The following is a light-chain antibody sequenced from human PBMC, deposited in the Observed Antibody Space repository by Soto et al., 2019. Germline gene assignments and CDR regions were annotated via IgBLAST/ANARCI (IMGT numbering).Light chain of an antibody. V-gene: IGKV1-39*01. CDR2: AAS. CDR3: QQSYTAPWS. CDR1: QSVRKF. J-gene: IGKJ1*01. Sequence: QSTQSPYCVSLCVRRSITNTCRSSQSVRKFLNWYQHNPGKAPKLLIYAASSLQSGVPSRFSGSGSGTDFTLTISSLQPEDFATYNYQQSYTAPWSFGQGTKVDIK.